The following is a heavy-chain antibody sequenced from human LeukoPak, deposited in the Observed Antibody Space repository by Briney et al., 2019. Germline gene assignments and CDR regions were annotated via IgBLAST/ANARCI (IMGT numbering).Heavy chain of an antibody. CDR1: GFTFNNDW. V-gene: IGHV3-53*01. J-gene: IGHJ4*02. CDR3: ARDKNYGSGSYYYDY. Sequence: GGSLRLSCAASGFTFNNDWMSWVRQAPGKGLEWVSVIYSGGSTYYADSVKGRFTISRDNSKNTLYLQMNSLRAEDTAVYYCARDKNYGSGSYYYDYWGQGTLVTVSS. D-gene: IGHD3-10*01. CDR2: IYSGGST.